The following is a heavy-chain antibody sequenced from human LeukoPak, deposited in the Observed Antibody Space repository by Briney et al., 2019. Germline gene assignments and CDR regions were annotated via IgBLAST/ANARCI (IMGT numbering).Heavy chain of an antibody. D-gene: IGHD3-10*01. CDR2: ISYDGSNK. CDR1: GFTFSSYG. J-gene: IGHJ5*02. CDR3: AKDLDYGSGSSPNWFDP. V-gene: IGHV3-30*18. Sequence: GGSLRLSCAASGFTFSSYGMHWVRQAPGKGLEWVAVISYDGSNKYYADSVKGRFTISRDNSKNTLYLQMNSLRAEDTAVYYCAKDLDYGSGSSPNWFDPWGQGTLVTVSS.